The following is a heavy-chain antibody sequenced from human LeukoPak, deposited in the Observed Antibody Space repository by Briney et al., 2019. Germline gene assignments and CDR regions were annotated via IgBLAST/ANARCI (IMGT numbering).Heavy chain of an antibody. CDR3: ARHTIFGLHDAFDI. D-gene: IGHD3-3*01. Sequence: GGSLRLSCAASGFTFSSYWMSWVRQAPGKGLEWVANIKQDGSEKYYVDSVKGRFTISRDNAKNSLYLQMNSLRAEDTAVYYCARHTIFGLHDAFDIWGQGTMVTVSS. J-gene: IGHJ3*02. CDR2: IKQDGSEK. V-gene: IGHV3-7*01. CDR1: GFTFSSYW.